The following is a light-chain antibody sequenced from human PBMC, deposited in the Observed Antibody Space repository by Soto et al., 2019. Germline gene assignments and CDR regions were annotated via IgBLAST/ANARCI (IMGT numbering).Light chain of an antibody. J-gene: IGKJ2*01. CDR1: QSFSCR. CDR2: KAS. V-gene: IGKV1-5*03. CDR3: QQYNSYPYT. Sequence: QKTPSPSTLSASLRDKVTIHFPGRQSFSCRLAWYQQKPGKAPKLLIYKASSLESGVPSRFSGSGSGTEFTLTISSLQPDDFATYYCQQYNSYPYTFGQGTKLEIK.